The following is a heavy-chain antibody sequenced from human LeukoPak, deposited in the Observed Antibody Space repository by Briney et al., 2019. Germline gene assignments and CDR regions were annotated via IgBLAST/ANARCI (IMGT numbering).Heavy chain of an antibody. CDR3: ATAIAAAGGYYFDY. J-gene: IGHJ4*02. Sequence: ASVKVSCKVSGYTLTELSMHWMRQAPGKGLEWMGGFDPEDGETIYAQKFQGRVTMTEDTSTDTAYMELSSLRSEDTAVYYCATAIAAAGGYYFDYWGQGTLVTVSS. V-gene: IGHV1-24*01. D-gene: IGHD6-13*01. CDR1: GYTLTELS. CDR2: FDPEDGET.